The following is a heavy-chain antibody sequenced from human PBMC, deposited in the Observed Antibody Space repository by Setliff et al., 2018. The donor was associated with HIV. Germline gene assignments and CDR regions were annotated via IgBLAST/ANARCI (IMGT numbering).Heavy chain of an antibody. J-gene: IGHJ6*03. V-gene: IGHV1-18*04. CDR3: ARDPRSGYDSDTAMVTVYYYYMDV. CDR2: ISGYNGNT. Sequence: GASVKVSCKASGYTFINFGITWVRQAPGQGLEWVGYISGYNGNTKYAQNVQGRVTMTTDTSTSTAYMDLRILRYDDTAVYYCARDPRSGYDSDTAMVTVYYYYMDVWGKGTTVTVSS. CDR1: GYTFINFG. D-gene: IGHD5-18*01.